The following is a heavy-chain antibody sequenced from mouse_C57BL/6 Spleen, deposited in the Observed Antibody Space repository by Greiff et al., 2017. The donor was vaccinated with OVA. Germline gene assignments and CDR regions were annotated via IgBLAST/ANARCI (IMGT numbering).Heavy chain of an antibody. Sequence: EVKLMESGPELVKPGASVKISCKASGYSFTGYYMNWVKQSPEKSLEWIGEINPSTGGTTYNQKFKAKATLTVDKSSSTAYMQLKSLTSEDSAVYYCARGDYGSLFAYWGQGTLVTVSA. J-gene: IGHJ3*01. CDR1: GYSFTGYY. CDR2: INPSTGGT. D-gene: IGHD1-1*01. V-gene: IGHV1-42*01. CDR3: ARGDYGSLFAY.